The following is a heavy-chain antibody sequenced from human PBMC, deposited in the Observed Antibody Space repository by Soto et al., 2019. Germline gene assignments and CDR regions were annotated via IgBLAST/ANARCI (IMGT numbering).Heavy chain of an antibody. CDR3: ARDRIAVAGNPEYFQH. J-gene: IGHJ1*01. CDR1: GFTVSSNY. CDR2: IYSGGST. D-gene: IGHD6-19*01. Sequence: GGSLRLSCAASGFTVSSNYMSWVRQAPGKGLEWGSVIYSGGSTYYADSVKGRFTISRDNSKNTLYLQMNSLRAEDTAVYYCARDRIAVAGNPEYFQHWGQGTLVTVSS. V-gene: IGHV3-66*01.